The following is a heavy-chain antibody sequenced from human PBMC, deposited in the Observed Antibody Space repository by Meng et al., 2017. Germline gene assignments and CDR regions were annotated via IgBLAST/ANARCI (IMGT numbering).Heavy chain of an antibody. D-gene: IGHD7-27*01. CDR2: IIPIFGTA. CDR1: GGTFRNYA. J-gene: IGHJ5*02. CDR3: ASGPPGWFDP. Sequence: QVAVVPSGGEVEKLGSSVKVSCKASGGTFRNYAISWVRQAPGQGLEWMGGIIPIFGTANYAQKFQGRVTITADKSTSTAYMELSSLRSEDAAVYYCASGPPGWFDPWGQGTLVTVSS. V-gene: IGHV1-69*14.